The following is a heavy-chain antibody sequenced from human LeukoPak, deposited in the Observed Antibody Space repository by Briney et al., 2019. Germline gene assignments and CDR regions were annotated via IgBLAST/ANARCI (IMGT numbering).Heavy chain of an antibody. D-gene: IGHD1-14*01. CDR1: GFTFSSYA. J-gene: IGHJ4*01. CDR2: ISYDGSNK. CDR3: ARVTNTGLIDY. Sequence: PGRSLRLSCAASGFTFSSYAMHWVRQAPGKGLEWVAVISYDGSNKYYADSVKGRFTISRDNSKNTLYLQMNSLRAEDTAVYYCARVTNTGLIDYWGQEPWSPSPQ. V-gene: IGHV3-30*04.